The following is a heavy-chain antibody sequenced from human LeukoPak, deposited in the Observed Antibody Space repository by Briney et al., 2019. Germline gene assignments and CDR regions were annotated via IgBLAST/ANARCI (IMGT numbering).Heavy chain of an antibody. J-gene: IGHJ3*02. CDR1: GGSISTYY. CDR2: IYYTGNT. Sequence: PSETLSLTCTASGGSISTYYWSWIRQPPGETLEWIGYIYYTGNTNYNPSLKSRVTISVDTSKNLFSLKLSSVTAADTAVYYCARVGEGAFDIWGQGTMVTVSS. D-gene: IGHD3-16*01. V-gene: IGHV4-59*01. CDR3: ARVGEGAFDI.